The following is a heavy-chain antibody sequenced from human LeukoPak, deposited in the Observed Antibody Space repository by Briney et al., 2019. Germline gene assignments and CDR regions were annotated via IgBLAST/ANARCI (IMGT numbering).Heavy chain of an antibody. J-gene: IGHJ4*02. Sequence: KPSETLSLTCTVSGGSISGYYWSWIRQPPGKGLEWIGYIYYRGSTIYNPSLKSRVTISVDTSKNQFSLKLSSVTAADTAVYYCARHQSDSSGYYYLLDYWGQGTLVTVSS. CDR3: ARHQSDSSGYYYLLDY. CDR2: IYYRGST. D-gene: IGHD3-22*01. CDR1: GGSISGYY. V-gene: IGHV4-59*01.